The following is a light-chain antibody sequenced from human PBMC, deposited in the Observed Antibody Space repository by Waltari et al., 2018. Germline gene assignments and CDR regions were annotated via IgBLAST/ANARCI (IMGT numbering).Light chain of an antibody. Sequence: DIQLTQSPSSLSAFLGDRVSITCRASQYISTYVNWYQHKPGQAPKVLIYAASRLQSGVPSRFSGFGFGTEFTLTISNLQPADFATYYCQQSYTSPWTFGQGTKVEVK. V-gene: IGKV1-39*01. CDR3: QQSYTSPWT. J-gene: IGKJ1*01. CDR2: AAS. CDR1: QYISTY.